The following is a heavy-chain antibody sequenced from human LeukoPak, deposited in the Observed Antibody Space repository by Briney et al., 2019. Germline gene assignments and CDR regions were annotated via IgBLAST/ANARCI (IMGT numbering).Heavy chain of an antibody. Sequence: SETLSLTCTVSGGSITTSSYYWGWVRQPPGKGLEWIGCTSHSGTTFYSPSLRSRVSISVDTSNSQFSLKLSSMTATDPAVYYCAKTTRASIRPAFDIWGQGTLVTVSS. CDR1: GGSITTSSYY. CDR2: TSHSGTT. D-gene: IGHD1-7*01. CDR3: AKTTRASIRPAFDI. V-gene: IGHV4-39*01. J-gene: IGHJ3*02.